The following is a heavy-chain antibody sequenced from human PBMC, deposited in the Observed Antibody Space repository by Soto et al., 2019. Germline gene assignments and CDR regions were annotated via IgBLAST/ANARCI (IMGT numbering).Heavy chain of an antibody. J-gene: IGHJ3*02. D-gene: IGHD5-18*01. CDR1: GFTFSSYS. V-gene: IGHV3-48*02. Sequence: GGSLRLSCAASGFTFSSYSMNWVRQAPGKGLEWVSYISSSSSTIYYADSVKGRFTISRDNAKNSLYLQMNSLRDEDTAVYYCASPAVDTAMALPAFDIWGQGTMVTVSS. CDR2: ISSSSSTI. CDR3: ASPAVDTAMALPAFDI.